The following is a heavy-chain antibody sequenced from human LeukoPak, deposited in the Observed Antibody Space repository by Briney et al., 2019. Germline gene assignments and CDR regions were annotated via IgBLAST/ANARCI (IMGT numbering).Heavy chain of an antibody. CDR3: TRPRHPDYYDSSGIDY. V-gene: IGHV3-73*01. CDR2: IRSKANSYAT. D-gene: IGHD3-22*01. CDR1: GFTFSGSA. Sequence: GESLRLSCAASGFTFSGSAMHWVRQASGEGLEWVGRIRSKANSYATAYAASVKGRFTISRDDSKNTAYLQMNSLKTEDTAVYYCTRPRHPDYYDSSGIDYWGQGTLVTVSS. J-gene: IGHJ4*02.